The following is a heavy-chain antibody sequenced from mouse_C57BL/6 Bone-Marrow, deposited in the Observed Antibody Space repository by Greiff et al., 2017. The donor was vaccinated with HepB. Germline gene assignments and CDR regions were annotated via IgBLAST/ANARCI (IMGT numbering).Heavy chain of an antibody. CDR2: IYPGDGDT. J-gene: IGHJ2*01. D-gene: IGHD2-2*01. CDR3: AIWGVTTFDY. CDR1: GYAFSSYW. Sequence: QVQLQQSGPELVKPGASVKISCKASGYAFSSYWMNWVKQRPGKGLEWIGRIYPGDGDTNYNGKFKGKATLTADKSSSTAYMQLSSLTSEDSAVYFCAIWGVTTFDYWGQGTTLTVSS. V-gene: IGHV1-82*01.